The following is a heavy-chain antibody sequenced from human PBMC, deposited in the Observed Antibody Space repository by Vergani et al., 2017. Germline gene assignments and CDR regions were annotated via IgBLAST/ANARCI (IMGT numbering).Heavy chain of an antibody. CDR1: GGYISSRSYY. Sequence: QLQLQESGPGLVKPSETLSLTCTVSGGYISSRSYYWGWIRQPPGKGLGWIGSIYYSGNTYYNPSLKSRVPMSVDTSKNQFSLKLSTVTAADTAVYYWAIYRKLIVVVPAADAFDIWGQGTMVTVSS. J-gene: IGHJ3*02. CDR3: AIYRKLIVVVPAADAFDI. D-gene: IGHD2-2*01. CDR2: IYYSGNT. V-gene: IGHV4-39*01.